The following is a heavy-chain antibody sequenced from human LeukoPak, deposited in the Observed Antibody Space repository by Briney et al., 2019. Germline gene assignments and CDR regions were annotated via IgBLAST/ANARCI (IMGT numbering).Heavy chain of an antibody. V-gene: IGHV3-30*02. J-gene: IGHJ4*02. D-gene: IGHD3-22*01. Sequence: GGSLRLSCAASGLTFSNYGMHWVRQAPGKGLEWVAFTRSDGRNNYYVDSVRGRFTISRDNSKNTLYLQMNSLRVEDTAVYYCAKSINSGSLLDYWGQGTLVTVSS. CDR1: GLTFSNYG. CDR2: TRSDGRNN. CDR3: AKSINSGSLLDY.